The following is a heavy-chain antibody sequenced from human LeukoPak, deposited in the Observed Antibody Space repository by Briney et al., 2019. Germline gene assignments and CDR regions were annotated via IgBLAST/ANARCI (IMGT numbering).Heavy chain of an antibody. D-gene: IGHD2-2*01. V-gene: IGHV3-64*01. CDR3: AREDSTSCYVN. CDR2: ISSNGGST. CDR1: GFTFSSYA. Sequence: PGGSLRLSCAASGFTFSSYAMSWVRQAPGKGLEWVSAISSNGGSTYYANSVKGRFTISRDNSKNTLYLQMGSLRAEDMAVYYCAREDSTSCYVNWGQGTLVTVSS. J-gene: IGHJ4*02.